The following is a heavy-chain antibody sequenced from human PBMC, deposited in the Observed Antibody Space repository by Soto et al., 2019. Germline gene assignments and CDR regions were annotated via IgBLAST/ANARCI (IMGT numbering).Heavy chain of an antibody. CDR1: GYSFTSYW. Sequence: GESLKISCKGSGYSFTSYWIGWVRQMPGKGLEWMGIIYPGDSDTRYSPSFQGQVTISADKSISTAYLQWSSLKASDTAMYYCARIGPPQRNYYYYMDVWGKGTTVTVSS. V-gene: IGHV5-51*01. D-gene: IGHD3-22*01. J-gene: IGHJ6*03. CDR3: ARIGPPQRNYYYYMDV. CDR2: IYPGDSDT.